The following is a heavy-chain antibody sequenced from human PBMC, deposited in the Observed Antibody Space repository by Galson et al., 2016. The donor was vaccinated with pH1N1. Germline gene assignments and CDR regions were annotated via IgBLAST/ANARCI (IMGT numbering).Heavy chain of an antibody. Sequence: TLSLTCTVSGGSISSSIYYWNWIRQPAGKGLEWIGRMYTSGTTTYNPSLESRVSISVDTSKNQFSLRLSSVTAADTAVYFCARYRVALTGIFDYWGQGALVAVSS. D-gene: IGHD3-10*01. J-gene: IGHJ4*02. CDR1: GGSISSSIYY. CDR2: MYTSGTT. CDR3: ARYRVALTGIFDY. V-gene: IGHV4-61*02.